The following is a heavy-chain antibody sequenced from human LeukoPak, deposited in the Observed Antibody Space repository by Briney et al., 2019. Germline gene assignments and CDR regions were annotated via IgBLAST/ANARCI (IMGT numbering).Heavy chain of an antibody. D-gene: IGHD2-2*03. CDR1: GGSISSRSHY. Sequence: SETLSLTCSVSGGSISSRSHYWGWIRQSPGKGLEWIGSIYYSGITYYNPSLKSRVTISVDTSKNQFSLKLTSVTAADTAVYYCARLDIVVVPATAFDIWGQGTMVTVSS. CDR2: IYYSGIT. CDR3: ARLDIVVVPATAFDI. J-gene: IGHJ3*02. V-gene: IGHV4-39*01.